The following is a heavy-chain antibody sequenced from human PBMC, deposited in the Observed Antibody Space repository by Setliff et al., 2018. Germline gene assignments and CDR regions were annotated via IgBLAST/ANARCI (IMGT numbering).Heavy chain of an antibody. V-gene: IGHV1-18*01. CDR3: ARINFYVSSGYYYAPDY. CDR1: GYKFSDYG. J-gene: IGHJ4*02. D-gene: IGHD3-22*01. Sequence: ASVKVSCKASGYKFSDYGITWVRQAPGQGLEWMGWISGHNGNTNYAQKFQGRVTLTTDTSTDTAYMELRGLRFDDTAIYYCARINFYVSSGYYYAPDYWGPGTLVTVSS. CDR2: ISGHNGNT.